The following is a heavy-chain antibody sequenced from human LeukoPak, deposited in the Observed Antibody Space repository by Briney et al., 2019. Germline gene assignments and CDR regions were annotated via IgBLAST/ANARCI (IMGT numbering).Heavy chain of an antibody. D-gene: IGHD1-26*01. CDR3: ARDPYSGGYGDYYYYYMDL. J-gene: IGHJ6*03. Sequence: GGSLRLSCAASGFTFSNYAMNWVRQAPGKGLEWVSAISGSSGRTYYADSVKGRFTISRDNAKNSLYLQMNSLRAEDTAVYYCARDPYSGGYGDYYYYYMDLWGQGTTVTISS. CDR2: ISGSSGRT. V-gene: IGHV3-23*01. CDR1: GFTFSNYA.